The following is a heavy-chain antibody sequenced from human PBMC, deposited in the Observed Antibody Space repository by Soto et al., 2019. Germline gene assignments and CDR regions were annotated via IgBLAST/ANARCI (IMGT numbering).Heavy chain of an antibody. D-gene: IGHD1-26*01. CDR1: GYTFTGHY. CDR2: IGPESGAT. Sequence: ASVKVSCKASGYTFTGHYIHWVRQAPEQGPEWMGEIGPESGATRYAQRFQGRVTMTGDMSITTVYMELNNLSPDDTAVYYCGRGRSGQIVVFYWGQGTPVTVSS. V-gene: IGHV1-2*02. J-gene: IGHJ4*02. CDR3: GRGRSGQIVVFY.